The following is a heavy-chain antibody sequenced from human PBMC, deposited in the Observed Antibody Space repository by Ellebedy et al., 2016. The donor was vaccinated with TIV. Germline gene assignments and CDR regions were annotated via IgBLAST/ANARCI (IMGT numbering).Heavy chain of an antibody. CDR3: TTDVDYGDWAHY. J-gene: IGHJ4*02. Sequence: GGSLRLSXAASGFTFSSYAMHWVRQAPGKGLEWVAVISYDGSNKYYADSVKGRFTISRDNSKNTLYLQMNSLKTEDTAVYYCTTDVDYGDWAHYWGQGTLVTVSS. CDR2: ISYDGSNK. D-gene: IGHD4-17*01. V-gene: IGHV3-30-3*01. CDR1: GFTFSSYA.